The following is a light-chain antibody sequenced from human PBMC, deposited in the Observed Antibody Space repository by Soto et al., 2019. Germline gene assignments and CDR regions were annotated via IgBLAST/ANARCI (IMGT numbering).Light chain of an antibody. V-gene: IGKV1-5*01. CDR2: AAS. CDR3: QQYSSFSKT. CDR1: QSIGYW. J-gene: IGKJ1*01. Sequence: DIQMTQSPSRLSASVGDRVTITCRASQSIGYWLAWYQQKPGKAPNLLIYAASTLETGVPSRFSGSGYGTEFTLTIASLQPDDSASYYCQQYSSFSKTFGRGTKVDIK.